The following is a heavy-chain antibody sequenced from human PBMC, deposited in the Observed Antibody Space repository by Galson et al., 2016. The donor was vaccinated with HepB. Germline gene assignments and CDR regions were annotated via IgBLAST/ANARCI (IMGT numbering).Heavy chain of an antibody. Sequence: SLRLSCAASGFIFDDYAMHWVRQAPGKGLEWVSSISWNSGTIDYADSVKGRFTISRDNAKNSLYLQMNSLRAEDKALYYCDCTGTSIDWGQGTLVTVSS. V-gene: IGHV3-9*01. D-gene: IGHD1-7*01. J-gene: IGHJ4*02. CDR1: GFIFDDYA. CDR2: ISWNSGTI. CDR3: DCTGTSID.